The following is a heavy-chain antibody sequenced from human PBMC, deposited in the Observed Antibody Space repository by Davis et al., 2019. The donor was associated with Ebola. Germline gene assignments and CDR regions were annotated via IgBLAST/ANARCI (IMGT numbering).Heavy chain of an antibody. CDR3: ARGDDFWSGYYLYGMDV. CDR1: GYTFTGYY. V-gene: IGHV1-2*02. Sequence: ASVKVSCKASGYTFTGYYMHWVRQAPGQGLEWMGWINPNSGGTNYAQKSQGRVTMTRDTSISTAYMELSRLRSDDTAVYYCARGDDFWSGYYLYGMDVWGQGTTVTVSS. CDR2: INPNSGGT. D-gene: IGHD3-3*01. J-gene: IGHJ6*02.